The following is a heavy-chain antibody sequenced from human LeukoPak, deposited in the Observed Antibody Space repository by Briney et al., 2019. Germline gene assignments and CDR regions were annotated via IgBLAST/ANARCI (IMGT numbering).Heavy chain of an antibody. D-gene: IGHD4-17*01. V-gene: IGHV3-66*01. J-gene: IGHJ3*02. CDR1: GFTVSSNY. CDR3: ARAETTVDAFDI. Sequence: PGGSLRLSCAASGFTVSSNYMSWVRQAPGKGLEWVSVIYSGGSTYYADSVKGRFTISRDSSKNTLYLQMNSLRAEDTAVYYCARAETTVDAFDIWGQGTMVTVSS. CDR2: IYSGGST.